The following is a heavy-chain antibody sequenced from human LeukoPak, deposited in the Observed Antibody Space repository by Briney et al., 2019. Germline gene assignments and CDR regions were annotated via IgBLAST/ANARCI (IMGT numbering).Heavy chain of an antibody. CDR3: ARYYGSGSYHYYGMDV. V-gene: IGHV4-59*01. CDR1: AASISSYY. D-gene: IGHD3-10*01. J-gene: IGHJ6*02. CDR2: IYYSGST. Sequence: SETLSLTCAVSAASISSYYWSWIRQPPGKGLEWIGYIYYSGSTNYNPSLKSRVTISVDTSKNQFSLKLSSVTAADTAVYYCARYYGSGSYHYYGMDVWGQGTTVTVSS.